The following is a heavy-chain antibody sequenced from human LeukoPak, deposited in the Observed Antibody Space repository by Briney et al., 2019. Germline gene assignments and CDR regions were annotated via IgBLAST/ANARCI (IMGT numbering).Heavy chain of an antibody. J-gene: IGHJ4*02. D-gene: IGHD3-22*01. V-gene: IGHV3-74*01. CDR2: INTGGSST. Sequence: GGSLRLSCAASGFTFSSFWMHWVRQAPGKGLVWVSRINTGGSSTTYADFVKGRFTISRDNAKNTLYPQMNSLRVEDTAVYYCARVRGYDTSDFDYWGQGTLVTVSS. CDR3: ARVRGYDTSDFDY. CDR1: GFTFSSFW.